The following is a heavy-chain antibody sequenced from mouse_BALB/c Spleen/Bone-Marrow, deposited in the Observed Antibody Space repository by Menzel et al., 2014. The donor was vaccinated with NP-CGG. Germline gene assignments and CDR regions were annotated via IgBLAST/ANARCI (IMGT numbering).Heavy chain of an antibody. Sequence: EVKLQESGPGLVKPSQSLSHTCSVTGYSITSGYYWNWIRQFPGNKLEWMGYISYDGSNNYNPSLKNRISITRDTSKNQFFLKLNSVTTEDTATYYCAYYYYAMDYWGQGTSVTVSS. CDR3: AYYYYAMDY. J-gene: IGHJ4*01. V-gene: IGHV3-6*02. CDR2: ISYDGSN. CDR1: GYSITSGYY.